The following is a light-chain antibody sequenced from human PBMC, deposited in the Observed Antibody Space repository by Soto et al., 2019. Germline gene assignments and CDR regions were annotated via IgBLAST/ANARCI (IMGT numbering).Light chain of an antibody. CDR3: CSYAATHTYI. J-gene: IGLJ1*01. V-gene: IGLV2-11*01. Sequence: QSALTQPRSVSGSPGQSVTISCTGTSIDVGGYDFVSWYQQHPGKAPKLMIYVVTKRPSGVPDRFSGSKSGNTASLTISGLQAEDEADYYCCSYAATHTYIFGTGTKVTV. CDR1: SIDVGGYDF. CDR2: VVT.